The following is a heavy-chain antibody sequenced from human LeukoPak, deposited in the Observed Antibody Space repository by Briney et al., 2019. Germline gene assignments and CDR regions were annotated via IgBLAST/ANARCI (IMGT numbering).Heavy chain of an antibody. CDR2: VHHSGTI. CDR3: ARGSTRADDY. D-gene: IGHD2/OR15-2a*01. V-gene: IGHV4-59*11. CDR1: GASISSHY. Sequence: SETLSLTCTVSGASISSHYWSWLRQPPGKGLEWIGYVHHSGTINYNPSLKSRAAISVDTSRNQVSLKLNSLTATDTAVYYCARGSTRADDYWGRGTLVIVSS. J-gene: IGHJ4*02.